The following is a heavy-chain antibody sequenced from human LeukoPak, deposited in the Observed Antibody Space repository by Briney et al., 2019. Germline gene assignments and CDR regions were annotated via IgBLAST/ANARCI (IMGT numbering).Heavy chain of an antibody. D-gene: IGHD3-22*01. CDR3: ARDRDYYDTNSFSPDAFDV. Sequence: GGSLRLSCAASGFSFRAYTMNWVRKAPGKGLEWVSSVNPSHAYQFYADSVKGRFTISRDNVKNSLFLQMDSLRAEDTAVYYCARDRDYYDTNSFSPDAFDVWGQGTMVTVSS. J-gene: IGHJ3*01. V-gene: IGHV3-21*06. CDR2: VNPSHAYQ. CDR1: GFSFRAYT.